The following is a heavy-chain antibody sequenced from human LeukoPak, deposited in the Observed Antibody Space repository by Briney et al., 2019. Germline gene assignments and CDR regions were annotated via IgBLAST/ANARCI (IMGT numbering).Heavy chain of an antibody. CDR1: GFTFSSYG. CDR2: IWYDGSNK. J-gene: IGHJ4*02. D-gene: IGHD4-17*01. Sequence: GGSLRLSCAASGFTFSSYGMHWVRQAPGKGLEWVAVIWYDGSNKYYADSVKGRFTISRDNSKNTLYLQMNSLRGEDTAVYYCARGGSYGDYVGSWGRGTLVTVSS. CDR3: ARGGSYGDYVGS. V-gene: IGHV3-33*01.